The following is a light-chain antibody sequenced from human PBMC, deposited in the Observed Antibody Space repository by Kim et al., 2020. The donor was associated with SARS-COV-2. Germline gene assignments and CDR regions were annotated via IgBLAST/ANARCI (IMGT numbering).Light chain of an antibody. CDR1: QDISDY. Sequence: DIQMTQSPSSLSASVGDRVTITCQASQDISDYLNWYQQKPGKAPKLLIYDASNLETGVPSRFSGSGSGTYFTFAISSLQPEDIATYYCQQYDHLPYTFGPGTKLEI. J-gene: IGKJ2*01. V-gene: IGKV1-33*01. CDR2: DAS. CDR3: QQYDHLPYT.